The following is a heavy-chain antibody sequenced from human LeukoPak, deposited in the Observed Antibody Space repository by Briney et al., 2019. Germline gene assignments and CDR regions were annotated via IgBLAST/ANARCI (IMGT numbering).Heavy chain of an antibody. V-gene: IGHV3-33*01. Sequence: PGGSLRLSCAASGFTFSSYGMHWVRQAPGKGLEWLAVIWYDGTNIYYADSVKGRFAISRDNSKNTLYLQMNSLRAEDTAVYYCARARNNYDSSSYSALDNWGQGTLVTVSS. J-gene: IGHJ4*02. CDR1: GFTFSSYG. CDR3: ARARNNYDSSSYSALDN. CDR2: IWYDGTNI. D-gene: IGHD3-22*01.